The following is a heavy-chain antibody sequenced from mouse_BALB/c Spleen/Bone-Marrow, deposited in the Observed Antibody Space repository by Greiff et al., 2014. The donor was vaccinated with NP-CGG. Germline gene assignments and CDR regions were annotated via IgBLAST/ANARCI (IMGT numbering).Heavy chain of an antibody. D-gene: IGHD1-1*01. J-gene: IGHJ4*01. CDR2: ISSGGGST. V-gene: IGHV5-12-1*01. CDR3: ARPPYYYGSSPFYAMDY. CDR1: GFAFSSYD. Sequence: DVMLVESGGGLVKPGGSLKLSCAASGFAFSSYDMSWVRQTPEKRLEWVAYISSGGGSTYYPDTVKGRFTISRDNAKNTLYLQMSSLKSEDTAMYYCARPPYYYGSSPFYAMDYWVKEPQSPSPQ.